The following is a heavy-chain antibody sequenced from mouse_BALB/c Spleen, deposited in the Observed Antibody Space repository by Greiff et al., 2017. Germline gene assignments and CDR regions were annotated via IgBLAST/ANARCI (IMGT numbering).Heavy chain of an antibody. D-gene: IGHD1-1*01. J-gene: IGHJ4*01. V-gene: IGHV1S127*01. CDR1: GYTFTSYW. Sequence: QVQLQQPGAELVKPGASVKMSCKASGYTFTSYWMHWVKQRPGQGLEWIGTIDPSDSYTSYNQKFKGKATLTVDTSSSTAYMQLSSLTSEDSAVYYCTPNYYGSSYAMDYWGQGTSVTVSS. CDR3: TPNYYGSSYAMDY. CDR2: IDPSDSYT.